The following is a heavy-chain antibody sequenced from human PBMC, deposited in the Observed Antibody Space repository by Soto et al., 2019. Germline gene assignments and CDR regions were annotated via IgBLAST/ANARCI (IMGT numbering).Heavy chain of an antibody. D-gene: IGHD1-26*01. V-gene: IGHV4-61*01. J-gene: IGHJ3*02. CDR1: GGSVSSGSYY. CDR3: ASKWELEFLI. Sequence: SETLSLTCTVSGGSVSSGSYYWSWIRQPPGKGLEWIGYIYYSGSANYNPSLKSRVTISVDTSKNQFSLKLSSVTAADTAVYYCASKWELEFLIWGQGTMVTV. CDR2: IYYSGSA.